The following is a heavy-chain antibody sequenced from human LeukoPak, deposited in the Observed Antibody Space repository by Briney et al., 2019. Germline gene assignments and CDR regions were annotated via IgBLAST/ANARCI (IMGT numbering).Heavy chain of an antibody. CDR2: IIPILGTA. Sequence: GASVKVSCKASGGTFSSYAISWVRQAPGQGLEWMGGIIPILGTANYAQKFQGRVTITADESTSTAYMELSSLRSEDTAVYYCARVRYSYGHYYYYYMDVWGKGTTVTISS. V-gene: IGHV1-69*13. CDR3: ARVRYSYGHYYYYYMDV. D-gene: IGHD5-18*01. CDR1: GGTFSSYA. J-gene: IGHJ6*03.